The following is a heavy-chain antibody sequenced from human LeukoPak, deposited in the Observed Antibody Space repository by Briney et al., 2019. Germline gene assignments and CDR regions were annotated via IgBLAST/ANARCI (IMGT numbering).Heavy chain of an antibody. V-gene: IGHV5-51*01. CDR1: GYSFANYW. CDR3: ARRRHCTSGACEDFNY. Sequence: GESLKISCKGSGYSFANYWIGWVRQMPGKGLEWMGTIYPGHSDTRYSPSFQGQVTISADKSISTAYLQWSSLKASDTAMYYCARRRHCTSGACEDFNYWGQGTLVTVSS. J-gene: IGHJ4*02. D-gene: IGHD2-8*01. CDR2: IYPGHSDT.